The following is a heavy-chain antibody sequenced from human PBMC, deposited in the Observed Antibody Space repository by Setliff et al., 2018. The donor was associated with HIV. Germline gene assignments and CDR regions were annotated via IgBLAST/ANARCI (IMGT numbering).Heavy chain of an antibody. V-gene: IGHV3-74*01. CDR1: GFTFTDYT. Sequence: GGSLRLSCAASGFTFTDYTMNWVRQAPGKGLEWVSRINSDGSSTTYADSVKGRFTISRDNAKNTLYLQMNSLRAEDTAVYYCARGGSNSWSPFDYWGQGTLVTVSS. CDR2: INSDGSST. D-gene: IGHD6-13*01. J-gene: IGHJ4*02. CDR3: ARGGSNSWSPFDY.